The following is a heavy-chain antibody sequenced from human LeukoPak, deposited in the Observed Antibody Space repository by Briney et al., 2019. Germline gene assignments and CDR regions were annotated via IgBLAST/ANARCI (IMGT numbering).Heavy chain of an antibody. Sequence: GGSLRLSCAASGFTVSSNYMSWVRQAPGKGLEWVSVIYSGGSTYYADSVKGRFTISRDNSKNTLYLQMNSLRAEDTAVYYCARAEYYESPPDYWGQGTLVTVSS. CDR3: ARAEYYESPPDY. CDR2: IYSGGST. CDR1: GFTVSSNY. V-gene: IGHV3-66*02. J-gene: IGHJ4*02. D-gene: IGHD3-22*01.